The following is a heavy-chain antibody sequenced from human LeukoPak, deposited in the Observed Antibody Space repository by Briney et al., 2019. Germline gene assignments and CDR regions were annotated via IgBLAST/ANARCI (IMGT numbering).Heavy chain of an antibody. CDR2: ISGRDGST. CDR1: GFSFRSYA. J-gene: IGHJ4*02. Sequence: GGSLRLSCAASGFSFRSYAMSWVRQAPGKGLEWVSGISGRDGSTYYADSVKGRFTISRDISKNTLYLQMNSLRAEDMAVYYCAKDGGQGADYWGQGTLVTVSS. CDR3: AKDGGQGADY. D-gene: IGHD3-16*01. V-gene: IGHV3-23*01.